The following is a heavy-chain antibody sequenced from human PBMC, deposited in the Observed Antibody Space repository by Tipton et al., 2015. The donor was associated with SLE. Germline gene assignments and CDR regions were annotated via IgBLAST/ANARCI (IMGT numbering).Heavy chain of an antibody. V-gene: IGHV4-59*11. CDR3: GRGYSYGYYYVDQ. CDR2: IYYSGGT. J-gene: IGHJ4*02. CDR1: GGSMTRHY. Sequence: GLVKPSETLSLTCTVSGGSMTRHYWSWIRQPPGKGLEWIGYIYYSGGTDYNPSLKSRVTISVDTSKNQFSLRLNSVTAADTAVYYCGRGYSYGYYYVDQWGQGTLVTVSS. D-gene: IGHD5-18*01.